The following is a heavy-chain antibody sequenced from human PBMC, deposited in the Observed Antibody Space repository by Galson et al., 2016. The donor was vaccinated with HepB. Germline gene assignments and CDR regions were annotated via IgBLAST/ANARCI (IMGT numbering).Heavy chain of an antibody. CDR3: ARGYTSPSPYW. Sequence: SLRLSCAVSGLAVNSNYMNWVRQAPGKGLEWVSLIYSGGTTYYGDSVRGRFTISRDISTSPFYLHMDSLRSEDTAVYYCARGYTSPSPYWWGQGTLVTVSS. V-gene: IGHV3-53*05. CDR1: GLAVNSNY. CDR2: IYSGGTT. D-gene: IGHD6-6*01. J-gene: IGHJ4*02.